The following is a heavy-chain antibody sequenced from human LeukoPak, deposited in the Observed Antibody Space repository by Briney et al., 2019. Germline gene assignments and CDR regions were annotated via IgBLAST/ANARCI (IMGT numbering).Heavy chain of an antibody. J-gene: IGHJ4*02. V-gene: IGHV3-53*01. Sequence: GGSLRLSCAASGFTVSSNYMTWVRQAPGKGLEWVSVIYSGGSAYYADSVKGRFTISRDNAKNSLYLQMNSLRAEDTAVYYCSTAKFDNWGQGTLVTVSS. CDR3: STAKFDN. CDR1: GFTVSSNY. CDR2: IYSGGSA.